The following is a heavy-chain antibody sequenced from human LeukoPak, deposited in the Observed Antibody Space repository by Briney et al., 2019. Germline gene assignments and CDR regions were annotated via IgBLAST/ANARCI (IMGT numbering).Heavy chain of an antibody. Sequence: GGSLRLSCAASGFTFSSYGMHWVRQAPGKGLEWVAVIWYDGSNKYYADSVKGRFTISRDNSKNTLYLQMNSLRAEDTAVYYCARDLANGSGNPNEGMDVWGQGTTVTVSS. J-gene: IGHJ6*02. D-gene: IGHD3-10*01. CDR1: GFTFSSYG. CDR3: ARDLANGSGNPNEGMDV. CDR2: IWYDGSNK. V-gene: IGHV3-33*01.